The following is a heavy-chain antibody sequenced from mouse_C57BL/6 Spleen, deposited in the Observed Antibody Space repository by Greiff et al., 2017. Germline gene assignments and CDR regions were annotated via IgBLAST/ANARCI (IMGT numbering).Heavy chain of an antibody. D-gene: IGHD2-10*02. CDR1: GYAFSSYW. J-gene: IGHJ2*01. CDR2: IYPGDGDT. Sequence: VQLQQSGAELVKPGASVKISCKASGYAFSSYWMNWVKQRPGKGLEWIGQIYPGDGDTNYNGKFKGKATLTADKSSSTAYMQRSSLTSEDSAVYVCAREGGGVWDLDYWGQGTTLTVSS. CDR3: AREGGGVWDLDY. V-gene: IGHV1-80*01.